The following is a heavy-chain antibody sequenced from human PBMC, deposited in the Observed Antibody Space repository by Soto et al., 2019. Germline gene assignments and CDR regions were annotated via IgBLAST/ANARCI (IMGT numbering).Heavy chain of an antibody. Sequence: QEQLVESGGGVVQPGRSLRLSCAASRFSFSDCAMHWVRQAPGKGLEWVAVISYDGDKQYYTDSVKGRFTISRDNSMNTRYMQMRSVSIEDTAMYYCERGPSSRGYYHDLDCYSALRGRGTLVTVS. V-gene: IGHV3-30-3*01. CDR2: ISYDGDKQ. J-gene: IGHJ2*01. CDR3: ERGPSSRGYYHDLDCYSAL. CDR1: RFSFSDCA. D-gene: IGHD3-22*01.